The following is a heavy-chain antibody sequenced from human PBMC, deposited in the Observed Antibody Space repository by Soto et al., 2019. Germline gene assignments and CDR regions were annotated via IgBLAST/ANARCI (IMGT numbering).Heavy chain of an antibody. J-gene: IGHJ6*02. Sequence: QVQLVQSGAEVQKPGSSVKVSCKASGGTFSSYAISWVRQAPGQGLESMGGIIPIVGTANYAQKFQGRVTITADESTSTAYMELSSLRSEDTAVYYCAREDLDIVVVVAANHYYYGMDVWGQGTTVTVSS. V-gene: IGHV1-69*01. CDR1: GGTFSSYA. D-gene: IGHD2-15*01. CDR3: AREDLDIVVVVAANHYYYGMDV. CDR2: IIPIVGTA.